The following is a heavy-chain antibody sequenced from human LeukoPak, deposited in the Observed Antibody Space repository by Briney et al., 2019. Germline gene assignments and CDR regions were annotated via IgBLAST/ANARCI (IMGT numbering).Heavy chain of an antibody. D-gene: IGHD2/OR15-2a*01. CDR3: ARMNIGGYYFDF. J-gene: IGHJ3*01. CDR2: IDWDDDE. Sequence: SGPTLVIPTQTLTLTCTFSGFLLSTSSMSVSWIRHPPGKALEWLSRIDWDDDEYYSTSLKTRLTISLETPKNQVGLSVTNMHPVDTATYFCARMNIGGYYFDFWGQRTVVTVS. CDR1: GFLLSTSSMS. V-gene: IGHV2-70*11.